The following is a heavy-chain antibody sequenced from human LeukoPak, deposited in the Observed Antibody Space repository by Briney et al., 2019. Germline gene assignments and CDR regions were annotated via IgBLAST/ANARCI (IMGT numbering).Heavy chain of an antibody. CDR2: INGDGRGT. Sequence: PGGSLRLSCAASGFTFSGYWMQWVRQAPGKGLVWVSRINGDGRGTSYADSVKGGFTISRDNAENTLYLQMNSLRADDTAVYYCARVGGSWFSDYWGQGTLVTVSS. CDR1: GFTFSGYW. V-gene: IGHV3-74*01. CDR3: ARVGGSWFSDY. D-gene: IGHD6-13*01. J-gene: IGHJ4*02.